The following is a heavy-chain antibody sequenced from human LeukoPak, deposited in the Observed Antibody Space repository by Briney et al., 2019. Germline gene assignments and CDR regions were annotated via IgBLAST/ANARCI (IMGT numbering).Heavy chain of an antibody. J-gene: IGHJ6*02. CDR1: GDSIDNSNW. Sequence: PSGALSLTCAASGDSIDNSNWWSWVRQPPGKGLEWIGEIYHSGSTNYNPSLKSRVTISLNKSMNQFSLRLTSVTAADTAVYYCARHPGDIVIVPASYGYYGMDVWGQGTAVTVSS. CDR3: ARHPGDIVIVPASYGYYGMDV. D-gene: IGHD2-2*01. V-gene: IGHV4-4*02. CDR2: IYHSGST.